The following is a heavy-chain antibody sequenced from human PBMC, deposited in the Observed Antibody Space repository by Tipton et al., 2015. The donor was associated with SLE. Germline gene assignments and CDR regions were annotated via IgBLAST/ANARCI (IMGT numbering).Heavy chain of an antibody. CDR3: VRVEGAYDQYYFDS. V-gene: IGHV4-61*01. Sequence: LRLSCTVSGGSISSGSYYWSWIRQHPGKGLEWIGYIYYSGSTNYNPSLKSRVTISVDTSKNQFSLKLSSVTAAGTAVYYCVRVEGAYDQYYFDSWGQGTLVTVSS. CDR1: GGSISSGSYY. CDR2: IYYSGST. J-gene: IGHJ4*02. D-gene: IGHD5-12*01.